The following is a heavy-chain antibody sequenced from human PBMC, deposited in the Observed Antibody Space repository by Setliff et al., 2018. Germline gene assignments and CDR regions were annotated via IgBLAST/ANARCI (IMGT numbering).Heavy chain of an antibody. CDR3: VRGSAYSSGSFDC. D-gene: IGHD3-22*01. Sequence: GGSLRLSCAASGFTFSNYAMNWVRQAPGKGLEWVSVIYSDGSSTTYADSVKGRFTISRDNGKNTVYLQMNSLRAEDTAMYYCVRGSAYSSGSFDCWGQGTLVTVSS. CDR1: GFTFSNYA. CDR2: IYSDGSST. J-gene: IGHJ4*02. V-gene: IGHV3-23*03.